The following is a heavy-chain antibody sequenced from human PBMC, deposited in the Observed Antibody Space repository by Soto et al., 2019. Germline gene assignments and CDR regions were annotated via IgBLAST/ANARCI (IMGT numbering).Heavy chain of an antibody. Sequence: SVKVSCKASGGTFSSYAISWVRQAPGQGLEWMGGIIPIFGTANYAQKFQGRVTITADESTSTAYMELSSLRSEDTAVYYCARGGVDYYDSSGYYQALDYWGQGTLVTVSS. D-gene: IGHD3-22*01. V-gene: IGHV1-69*13. J-gene: IGHJ4*02. CDR2: IIPIFGTA. CDR3: ARGGVDYYDSSGYYQALDY. CDR1: GGTFSSYA.